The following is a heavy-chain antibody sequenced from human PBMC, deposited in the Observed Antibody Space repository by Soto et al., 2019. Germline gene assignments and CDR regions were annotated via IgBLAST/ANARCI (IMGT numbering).Heavy chain of an antibody. D-gene: IGHD3-9*01. CDR1: GGSISSGDYY. CDR3: ARVLRNYDILTGNFDY. CDR2: IYYSGST. J-gene: IGHJ4*02. Sequence: PSETLSLTCTVSGGSISSGDYYWSWIRQPPGKGLEWIGYIYYSGSTYYNPSLKSRVTISVDTSKNQFSLKLSSVTAADTAVYYCARVLRNYDILTGNFDYWGQGTLVTVSS. V-gene: IGHV4-30-4*01.